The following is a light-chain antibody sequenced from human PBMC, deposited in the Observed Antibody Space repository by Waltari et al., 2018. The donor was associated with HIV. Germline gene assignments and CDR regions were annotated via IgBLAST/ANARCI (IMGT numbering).Light chain of an antibody. J-gene: IGLJ2*01. Sequence: QSALTQPASVSGSPGQSITISCPGTSSDVGGYNLVSWYQQHPGKAPKLMIYEVSKRPSGVSNGFSGTKSGNTASRPSTGLQAEDEADYYCCACAGSTTYVIFGGGTKLPVL. CDR3: CACAGSTTYVI. V-gene: IGLV2-23*02. CDR1: SSDVGGYNL. CDR2: EVS.